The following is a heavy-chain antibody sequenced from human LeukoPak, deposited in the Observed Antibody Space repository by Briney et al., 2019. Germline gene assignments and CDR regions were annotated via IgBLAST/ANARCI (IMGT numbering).Heavy chain of an antibody. Sequence: GGSLRLSCEASGFTFSNYAMSWVRQAPGKGLEWVSGISYSGDNTYYADSVKGRFTISRDNSKNTLYLQMNSLRAEDTAVYYCAKGGIMQSSSPGLQYFDLWGRGTLVSVSS. V-gene: IGHV3-23*01. J-gene: IGHJ2*01. D-gene: IGHD6-6*01. CDR2: ISYSGDNT. CDR1: GFTFSNYA. CDR3: AKGGIMQSSSPGLQYFDL.